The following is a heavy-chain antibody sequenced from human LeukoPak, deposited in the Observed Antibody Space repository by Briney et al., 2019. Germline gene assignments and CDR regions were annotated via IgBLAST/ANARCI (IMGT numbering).Heavy chain of an antibody. D-gene: IGHD2-2*02. V-gene: IGHV3-23*01. CDR2: VSAAGNTK. J-gene: IGHJ3*01. CDR1: GFTFSNYG. CDR3: ARDLYTERGDL. Sequence: GGSLRLSCAASGFTFSNYGMSWVRQARGKGLEWVSLVSAAGNTKHYADSVEGRFTISRDNSNDTLYLQMNSLRAEDTAIYYCARDLYTERGDLWGQGTMVTVSS.